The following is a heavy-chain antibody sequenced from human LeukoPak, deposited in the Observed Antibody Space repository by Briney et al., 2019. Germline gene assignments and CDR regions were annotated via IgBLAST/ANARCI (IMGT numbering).Heavy chain of an antibody. Sequence: PGGSLRLSCAASGFTFSSYAMSWVRQAPGKGLEWVSAISGSGGSTYYADSVKGRFTISRDNSKNTLYLQMNSLRAEDTAVYYCAKDLDGWDTWDYYYGMDVWGQGTTVTVSS. J-gene: IGHJ6*02. V-gene: IGHV3-23*01. CDR2: ISGSGGST. D-gene: IGHD1-26*01. CDR3: AKDLDGWDTWDYYYGMDV. CDR1: GFTFSSYA.